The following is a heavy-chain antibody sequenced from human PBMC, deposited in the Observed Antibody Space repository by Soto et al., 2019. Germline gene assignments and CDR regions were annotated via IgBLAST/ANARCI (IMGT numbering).Heavy chain of an antibody. CDR2: IIPILGIA. V-gene: IGHV1-69*02. CDR3: ANCDWLLSAITNWFDP. D-gene: IGHD3-9*01. CDR1: GGTFSSYT. J-gene: IGHJ5*02. Sequence: SVKVSCKASGGTFSSYTISWVRQAPGQGLEWMGRIIPILGIANYAQKFQGRVTITADKSTSTAYMELSSLRSEDTAVYYCANCDWLLSAITNWFDPCGQGTLVTVSS.